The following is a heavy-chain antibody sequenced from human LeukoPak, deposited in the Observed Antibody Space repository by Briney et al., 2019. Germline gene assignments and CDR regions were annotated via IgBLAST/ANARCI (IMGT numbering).Heavy chain of an antibody. CDR3: ASNWNQYYFDY. J-gene: IGHJ4*02. CDR2: IYPGDSDT. CDR1: GYSFTSYW. D-gene: IGHD1-20*01. Sequence: GESLNFSCKGSGYSFTSYWIGWVRQMPGKGLEWMGIIYPGDSDTRYNPSFEGQVTISADKSISTAYLQWSSLKASDTAMYYCASNWNQYYFDYWGQGTLVTVSS. V-gene: IGHV5-51*01.